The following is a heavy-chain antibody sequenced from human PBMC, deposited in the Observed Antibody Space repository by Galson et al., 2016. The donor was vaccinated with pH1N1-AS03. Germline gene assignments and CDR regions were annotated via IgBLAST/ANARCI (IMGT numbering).Heavy chain of an antibody. CDR3: ARGVVDCSGPACSGTLRFDP. J-gene: IGHJ5*02. D-gene: IGHD2-15*01. CDR2: MNPDSGNT. CDR1: GYTFTTYD. V-gene: IGHV1-8*03. Sequence: SVKVSCKASGYTFTTYDINWVRQAPGQGLEWMGWMNPDSGNTGYAPSFQGRVTITRDTSISTAYMKLSSLRSEDTAVYYCARGVVDCSGPACSGTLRFDPWGQGTLVTGSS.